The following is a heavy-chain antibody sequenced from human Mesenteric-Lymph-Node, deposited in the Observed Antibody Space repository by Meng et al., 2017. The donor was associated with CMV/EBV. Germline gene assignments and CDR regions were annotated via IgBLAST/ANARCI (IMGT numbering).Heavy chain of an antibody. CDR2: ISGSGSDT. V-gene: IGHV3-23*01. CDR3: ARALPAATLDY. D-gene: IGHD2-2*01. CDR1: GFAFHTYA. Sequence: GGPLRLSCTTSGFAFHTYAMTWVRQAPGKGLEWVSVISGSGSDTYYTESVKGRFTISRDNSKDTLYLQMNSLRAEDTAVYYCARALPAATLDYWGQGTLVTVSS. J-gene: IGHJ4*02.